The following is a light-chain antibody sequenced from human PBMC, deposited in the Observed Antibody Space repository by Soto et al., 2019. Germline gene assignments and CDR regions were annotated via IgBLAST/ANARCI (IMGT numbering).Light chain of an antibody. CDR3: MLYIGGGLMV. V-gene: IGLV8-61*01. J-gene: IGLJ2*01. CDR1: SGSVSTTYY. CDR2: STN. Sequence: QTVVTQEPSFSVSPGGTVTLTCGLTSGSVSTTYYPSWYQQTPGQAPRTLIYSTNIRSSGVPDRFSGSILGNKAALTITGAQADDESDYHCMLYIGGGLMVFGGVTKLTVL.